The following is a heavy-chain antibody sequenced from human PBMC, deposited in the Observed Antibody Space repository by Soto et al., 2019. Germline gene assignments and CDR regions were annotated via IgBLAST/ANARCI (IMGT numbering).Heavy chain of an antibody. J-gene: IGHJ6*02. CDR2: ISWDGGST. Sequence: GGSLRLSCAASGFTFDDYAMHWVRQAPGKGLEWVSLISWDGGSTYYADSVKGRFTISRDNSKNSLYLQMNSLRAEDTALYYCAKDIYGSGFPFYYGMDVWGQGTTVTVSS. D-gene: IGHD4-17*01. CDR1: GFTFDDYA. V-gene: IGHV3-43D*04. CDR3: AKDIYGSGFPFYYGMDV.